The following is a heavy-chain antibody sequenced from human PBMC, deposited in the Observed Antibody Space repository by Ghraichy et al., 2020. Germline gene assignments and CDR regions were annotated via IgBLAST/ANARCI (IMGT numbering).Heavy chain of an antibody. CDR3: AKWGDGSSSGNSPLSRFEYFQH. CDR2: ISGSGGST. Sequence: GGSLRLSCAASGFTFSSYAMSWVRQAPGKGLEWVSAISGSGGSTYYADSVKGRFTISRDNSKNTLYLQMNSLRAEDTAVYYCAKWGDGSSSGNSPLSRFEYFQHWGQGTLVTVSS. J-gene: IGHJ1*01. V-gene: IGHV3-23*01. D-gene: IGHD6-6*01. CDR1: GFTFSSYA.